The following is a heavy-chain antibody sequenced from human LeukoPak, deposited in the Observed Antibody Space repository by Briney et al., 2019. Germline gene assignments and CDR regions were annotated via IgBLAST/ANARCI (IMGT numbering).Heavy chain of an antibody. V-gene: IGHV3-48*01. CDR1: GFTFSNYG. D-gene: IGHD1-26*01. CDR2: ISSSSTI. Sequence: PGGSLRLSCAASGFTFSNYGINCVRQAPGKGLEWVSYISSSSTIYYADSVKGRFTISRDNAKNSLYLQMNSLRVEDTAVYYCARSVGAFSFDYWGQGTLVTVSS. J-gene: IGHJ4*02. CDR3: ARSVGAFSFDY.